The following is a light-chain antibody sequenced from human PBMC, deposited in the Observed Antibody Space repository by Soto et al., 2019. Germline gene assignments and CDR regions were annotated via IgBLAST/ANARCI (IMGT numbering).Light chain of an antibody. J-gene: IGLJ1*01. CDR2: EVS. Sequence: QSALTQPASVSGSPGQSITISCTGTSSDVGGYNYVSWYQQHPGKAPKLMSYEVSNRPSGVSNRFSGSKSGNTASLTISGLQADDEADYYCSSYTSSSTQVFGTGTKLTVL. CDR3: SSYTSSSTQV. CDR1: SSDVGGYNY. V-gene: IGLV2-14*01.